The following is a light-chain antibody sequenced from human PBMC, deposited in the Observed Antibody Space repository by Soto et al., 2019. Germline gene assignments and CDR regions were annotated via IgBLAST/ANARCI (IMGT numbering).Light chain of an antibody. V-gene: IGKV1-5*03. Sequence: DIQMTQSPSTLSASVGDRVTITCRASQSISSWLAWYQQKAGNAPKSLIYKASSLESGVPSRFSGSGSGTEFTLTISSLQSDDFVTYYFQPYLSNPITFGQGTRLEIK. CDR3: QPYLSNPIT. CDR2: KAS. CDR1: QSISSW. J-gene: IGKJ5*01.